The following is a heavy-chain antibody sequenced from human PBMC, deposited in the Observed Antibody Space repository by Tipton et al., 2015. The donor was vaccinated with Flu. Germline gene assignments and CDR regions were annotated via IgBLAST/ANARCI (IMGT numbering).Heavy chain of an antibody. V-gene: IGHV4-39*01. CDR3: ARLRRNDQRFFLGFDS. D-gene: IGHD5-24*01. CDR2: IFYSGST. CDR1: SGSISSNSYY. Sequence: TLSLTCTVSSGSISSNSYYWAWLRQPPGKGLEWIGTIFYSGSTYSTPSLKSRVTLSVDPSKSQFSLRLRSVTAEDTAVYYCARLRRNDQRFFLGFDSWGQGAPVIVSS. J-gene: IGHJ4*02.